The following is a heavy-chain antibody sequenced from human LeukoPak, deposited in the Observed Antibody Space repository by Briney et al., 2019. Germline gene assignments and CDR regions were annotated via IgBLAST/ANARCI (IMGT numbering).Heavy chain of an antibody. J-gene: IGHJ6*02. CDR1: GFTFSSYE. CDR2: ISSSGGTI. CDR3: ARDIRYFDSDYYYGMDV. Sequence: GGSLRLSCAASGFTFSSYEMNWVRQAPGKGLEWVSYISSSGGTIYYADSVKGRFTISRDNAKNSLYLQMNSLRAEDTAVYYCARDIRYFDSDYYYGMDVWGQGTTVTVSS. D-gene: IGHD3-9*01. V-gene: IGHV3-48*03.